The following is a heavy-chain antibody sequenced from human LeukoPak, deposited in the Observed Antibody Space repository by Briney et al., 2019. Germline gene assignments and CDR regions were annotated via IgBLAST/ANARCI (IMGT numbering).Heavy chain of an antibody. J-gene: IGHJ4*02. CDR3: AKVSVVGATTNYFDC. D-gene: IGHD1-26*01. CDR1: GFTFSSYA. CDR2: ISGGGGGT. V-gene: IGHV3-23*01. Sequence: PGGSLRLSCAASGFTFSSYAMSWVRQAPGKGLEGVSAISGGGGGTYYADSVKGRFTISRDSSKNTLFLQMNSLRAEDTALYYCAKVSVVGATTNYFDCRGQGTLVTVSS.